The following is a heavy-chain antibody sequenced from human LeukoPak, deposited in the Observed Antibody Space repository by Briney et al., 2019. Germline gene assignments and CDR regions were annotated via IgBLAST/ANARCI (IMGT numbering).Heavy chain of an antibody. V-gene: IGHV4-59*01. D-gene: IGHD5-18*01. CDR3: ARGARYSYASHSKFDY. J-gene: IGHJ4*02. CDR1: GGSISSYY. CDR2: ISYSGST. Sequence: SETLSLTCTISGGSISSYYWSWIRQPPGKGLEWIGYISYSGSTNYNPSLKSRVTMSVDTSNNQFSLKVTSVTAADTAVYYCARGARYSYASHSKFDYWGQGTLVTVSS.